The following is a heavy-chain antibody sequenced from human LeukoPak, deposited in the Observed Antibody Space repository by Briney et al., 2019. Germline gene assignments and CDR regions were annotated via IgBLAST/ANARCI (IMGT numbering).Heavy chain of an antibody. CDR2: IYYSGNT. D-gene: IGHD6-6*01. CDR1: GGSISSSGSY. CDR3: ARVMAARREDLNWFDP. V-gene: IGHV4-39*07. Sequence: SETLSLTCTVSGGSISSSGSYWGWIRQPPGKGLEWIGSIYYSGNTYNPSLKSRVTTSVDTSKNQFSLTLTSVNAADTAVYYCARVMAARREDLNWFDPWGQGTLVTVSS. J-gene: IGHJ5*02.